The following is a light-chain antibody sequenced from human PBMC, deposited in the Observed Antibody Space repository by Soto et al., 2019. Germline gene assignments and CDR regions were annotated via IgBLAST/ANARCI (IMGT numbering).Light chain of an antibody. CDR3: QKYNRAPLT. Sequence: DIQMTQSPSSLSASVGDRGTITCRASQGISNYLAWYQQKPGKVPKLLIYAASTLRSGVPSRFSGSGSGTDFTLTISSLQPEDVATYYCQKYNRAPLTFGGGTKMEIK. V-gene: IGKV1-27*01. CDR1: QGISNY. CDR2: AAS. J-gene: IGKJ4*01.